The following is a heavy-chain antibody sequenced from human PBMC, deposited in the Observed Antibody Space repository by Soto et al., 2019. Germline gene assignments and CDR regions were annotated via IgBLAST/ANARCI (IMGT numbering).Heavy chain of an antibody. CDR1: GYTFSGYG. CDR3: ESCLSDSGDYGLPLAF. Sequence: QVQLVQSGAELKRPGASVTVSCEASGYTFSGYGISWVRQAPGQGLEGMGWISAHNGHTIYAQKCKGRVTMKTDKSTRNDYMEMRSLRYDDTVVYYCESCLSDSGDYGLPLAFWGQGTLVTVSS. J-gene: IGHJ4*02. D-gene: IGHD4-17*01. V-gene: IGHV1-18*04. CDR2: ISAHNGHT.